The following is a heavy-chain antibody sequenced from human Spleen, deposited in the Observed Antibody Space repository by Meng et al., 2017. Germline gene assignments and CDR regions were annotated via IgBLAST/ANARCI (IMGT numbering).Heavy chain of an antibody. CDR2: MKSNVDGGTV. Sequence: GGSLRRSCAASGFTFSNAWMTWVRQAPGKGLGWIGHMKSNVDGGTVDYAAAVKGRFFISRDDSENTFDLQMNGLKTADTAVYYCSGRVDYWGQGTLVTVSS. CDR3: SGRVDY. CDR1: GFTFSNAW. J-gene: IGHJ4*02. V-gene: IGHV3-15*01.